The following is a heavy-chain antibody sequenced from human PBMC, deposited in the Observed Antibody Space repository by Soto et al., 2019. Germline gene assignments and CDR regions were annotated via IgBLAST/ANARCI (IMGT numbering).Heavy chain of an antibody. V-gene: IGHV1-18*01. Sequence: ASVKVSCKASGYTFTSYGISWVRQAPGQGLEWMGWISAYNGNTNYAQKLQGRVTMTTDTSTSTAYMELRSLRSDDTAVYYCATSAGQWLDLYYDDSSGYYPSGAFDIWGQRTMVTGSS. D-gene: IGHD3-22*01. J-gene: IGHJ3*02. CDR3: ATSAGQWLDLYYDDSSGYYPSGAFDI. CDR1: GYTFTSYG. CDR2: ISAYNGNT.